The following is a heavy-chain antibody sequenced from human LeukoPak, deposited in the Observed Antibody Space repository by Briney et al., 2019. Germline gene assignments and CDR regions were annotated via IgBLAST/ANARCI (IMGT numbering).Heavy chain of an antibody. J-gene: IGHJ4*02. CDR3: ARDADGYED. V-gene: IGHV3-7*01. Sequence: PGGPLRLSCAASGFTFSRAWMSWLRQAPGKGLEWVANIKEDGSEDYYADSVKGRFAISKDNAKNSLYLQMNSLRAEDTAMYYCARDADGYEDWGQGTLVTVSS. CDR2: IKEDGSED. CDR1: GFTFSRAW. D-gene: IGHD5-18*01.